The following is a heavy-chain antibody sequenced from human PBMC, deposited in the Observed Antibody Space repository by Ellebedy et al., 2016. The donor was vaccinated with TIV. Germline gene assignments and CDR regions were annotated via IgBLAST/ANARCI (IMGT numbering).Heavy chain of an antibody. CDR1: GFTFSSYS. Sequence: GGSLRLSXAASGFTFSSYSMNWVRQAPGKGLEWVSSISSSSSYIYYADSVKGRFTISRDNAKNSLYLQMNSLRAEDTAVYYCARHLEMATITYYYYYGMDVWGQGTTVTVSS. V-gene: IGHV3-21*01. CDR2: ISSSSSYI. CDR3: ARHLEMATITYYYYYGMDV. J-gene: IGHJ6*02. D-gene: IGHD5-24*01.